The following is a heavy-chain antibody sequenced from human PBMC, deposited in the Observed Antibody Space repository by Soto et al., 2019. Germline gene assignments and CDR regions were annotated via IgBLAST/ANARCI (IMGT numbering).Heavy chain of an antibody. CDR2: INHSGST. CDR1: GGSFSGYY. Sequence: SETLSLTCAVYGGSFSGYYWSWIRQPPGKGLEWIGEINHSGSTNYNPSLKSRVTISVDTSKNQFSLKLSSVTAADTAVYYCVTSYGNAWYTYWGQGTQVTVSS. V-gene: IGHV4-34*01. D-gene: IGHD6-13*01. J-gene: IGHJ4*02. CDR3: VTSYGNAWYTY.